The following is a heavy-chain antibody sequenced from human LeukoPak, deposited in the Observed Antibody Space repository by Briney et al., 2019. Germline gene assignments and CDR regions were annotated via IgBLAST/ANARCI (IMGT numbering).Heavy chain of an antibody. CDR2: IYYSGST. D-gene: IGHD2-2*01. Sequence: SETLSLTCTVSGGSISSSSYYWGWIRQPPGKGLEWIGSIYYSGSTYYNPSLKSRVTISVDTSKNQFSLKLSSVTAADTAVYYCARAPVTKGAFDYWGQGTLVTVSS. CDR3: ARAPVTKGAFDY. CDR1: GGSISSSSYY. J-gene: IGHJ4*02. V-gene: IGHV4-39*07.